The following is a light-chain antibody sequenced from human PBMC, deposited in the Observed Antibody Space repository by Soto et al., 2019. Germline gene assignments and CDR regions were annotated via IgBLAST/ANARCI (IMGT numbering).Light chain of an antibody. CDR2: DVS. CDR3: SSYTSSNAVI. J-gene: IGLJ2*01. CDR1: SSDVGGYYY. Sequence: QSALTQPASVSGSPGQSIAISCTGTSSDVGGYYYVSWYQQLPGKAPKLMIYDVSPRPSGVSNRFSGSKSDNTASLTISGLQAEDEADYYCSSYTSSNAVIFGGGTKVTVL. V-gene: IGLV2-14*01.